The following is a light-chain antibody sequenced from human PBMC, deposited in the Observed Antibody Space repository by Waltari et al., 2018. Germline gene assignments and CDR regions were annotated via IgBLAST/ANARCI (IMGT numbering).Light chain of an antibody. CDR2: LGS. Sequence: IAMTQSPLSLPVTPGEPASISCRPSQSLLHSNGYTYLDWYLQKPGQSPQVLIYLGSNRASGVPDRFSGSGSGTDFTLKISRVEAEDVGVYYCMQALQTPVTFGQGTRLEIK. V-gene: IGKV2-28*01. CDR3: MQALQTPVT. CDR1: QSLLHSNGYTY. J-gene: IGKJ5*01.